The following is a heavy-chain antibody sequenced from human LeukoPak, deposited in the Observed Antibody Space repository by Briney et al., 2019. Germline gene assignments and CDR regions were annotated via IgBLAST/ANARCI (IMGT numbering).Heavy chain of an antibody. Sequence: GGSLRLSCAASGFTFSNAWMSWVRQAPGKGLEWVGRIKSKTDGGTTDYAAPVKGRFTISRDDSKNTLYLQMNSLKTEDTAVYYCTTAAPQLGDAFDIWGQGTMVTVPS. CDR2: IKSKTDGGTT. J-gene: IGHJ3*02. V-gene: IGHV3-15*01. CDR3: TTAAPQLGDAFDI. CDR1: GFTFSNAW. D-gene: IGHD2-15*01.